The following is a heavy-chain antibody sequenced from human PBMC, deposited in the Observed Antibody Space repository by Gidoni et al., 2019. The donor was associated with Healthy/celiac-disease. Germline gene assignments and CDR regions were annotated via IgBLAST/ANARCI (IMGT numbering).Heavy chain of an antibody. V-gene: IGHV1-18*04. J-gene: IGHJ6*03. CDR2: ISAYNGNT. D-gene: IGHD3-9*01. CDR3: ARDWGGDILTRYLYYYYYMDV. CDR1: GYTFTSYA. Sequence: QVQLVQSGAEVKKPGASVKVSCKASGYTFTSYAISWVRQAPGQGLEWMGWISAYNGNTNYAQRLQGRVTMTTDTSTSTAYMELRSLRSDDTAVYYCARDWGGDILTRYLYYYYYMDVWGKGTTVTVSS.